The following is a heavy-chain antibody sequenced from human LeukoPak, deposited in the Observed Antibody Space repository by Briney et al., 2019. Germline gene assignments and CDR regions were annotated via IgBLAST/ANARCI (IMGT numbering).Heavy chain of an antibody. CDR3: AIEMVATRANWFDP. CDR1: GYTFTSYD. CDR2: MNPNSGNT. D-gene: IGHD5-12*01. V-gene: IGHV1-8*01. Sequence: ASVKVSCKASGYTFTSYDINWVRQATGQGLEWMGWMNPNSGNTGYAQKFQGRVTMTRNTSISTAYMELSSLRSEDTAVYYCAIEMVATRANWFDPWGQGTLVTVSS. J-gene: IGHJ5*02.